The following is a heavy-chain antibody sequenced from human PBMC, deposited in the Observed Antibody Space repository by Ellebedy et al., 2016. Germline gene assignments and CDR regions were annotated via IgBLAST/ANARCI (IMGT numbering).Heavy chain of an antibody. V-gene: IGHV1-2*04. D-gene: IGHD1-26*01. Sequence: ASVKVSCKASGYTFSDYYMHWARQAPGQGLEWMGWINPNSGGTNYAQKFQGWVTMTRDTSISTAYMELNRLRSNDTAVYYCARDQDSGSYRYFGAFDIWGQGTMVTVSS. J-gene: IGHJ3*02. CDR3: ARDQDSGSYRYFGAFDI. CDR1: GYTFSDYY. CDR2: INPNSGGT.